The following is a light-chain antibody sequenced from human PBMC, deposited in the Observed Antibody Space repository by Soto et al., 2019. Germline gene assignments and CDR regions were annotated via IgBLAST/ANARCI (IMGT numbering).Light chain of an antibody. V-gene: IGKV1-5*03. J-gene: IGKJ1*01. CDR3: QQYSIYPGT. Sequence: DIQMTQSPSSLSASVGDRVTITCRASQSISNYLNWYQQRPGKAPKLLIFKATTLEPGVPSRFSGSGSGTEFTLSISSLQPEDFATYYCQQYSIYPGTFGQGTKVDIK. CDR2: KAT. CDR1: QSISNY.